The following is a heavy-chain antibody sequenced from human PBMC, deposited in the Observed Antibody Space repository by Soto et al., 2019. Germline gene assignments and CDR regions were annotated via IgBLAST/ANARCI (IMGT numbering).Heavy chain of an antibody. CDR1: GGSMSGYY. D-gene: IGHD2-2*01. Sequence: PSETLSLTCTVSGGSMSGYYWSWIRQAPGKGLEWIGYIFYTGSPKYNPSLKSRVTISVDRFKNQLYLEVTSVTAADTALYYCARGPCSSSTCYGFDPWGQGTLVTVSS. CDR3: ARGPCSSSTCYGFDP. J-gene: IGHJ5*02. CDR2: IFYTGSP. V-gene: IGHV4-59*01.